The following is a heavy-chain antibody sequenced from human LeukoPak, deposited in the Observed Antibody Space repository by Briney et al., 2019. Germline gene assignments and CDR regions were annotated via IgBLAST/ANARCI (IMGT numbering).Heavy chain of an antibody. Sequence: SETLSLTCVVSGYSISSGYYWGWIRQPPGKGLEWIGSIYHSGSTYYNPSLKSRVTISVDTSKNQFSLKLSSVTAADTAVYYCAREPPDDYGDYSWFDPWGQGTLVTVSS. CDR3: AREPPDDYGDYSWFDP. CDR1: GYSISSGYY. V-gene: IGHV4-38-2*02. D-gene: IGHD4-17*01. J-gene: IGHJ5*02. CDR2: IYHSGST.